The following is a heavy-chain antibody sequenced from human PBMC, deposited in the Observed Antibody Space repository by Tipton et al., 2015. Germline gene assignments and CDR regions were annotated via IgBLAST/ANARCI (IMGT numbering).Heavy chain of an antibody. J-gene: IGHJ4*02. D-gene: IGHD2-15*01. Sequence: SLRLSCAASGFTFSSYAMSWVRQAPGKGLEWVSAISGSGGSTYYADSVKGRFTISRDNSKNTLYLQMNSLRAEDTAVYYCARLVGAGSYYFDYWGQGTLFTVSS. CDR1: GFTFSSYA. CDR3: ARLVGAGSYYFDY. V-gene: IGHV3-23*01. CDR2: ISGSGGST.